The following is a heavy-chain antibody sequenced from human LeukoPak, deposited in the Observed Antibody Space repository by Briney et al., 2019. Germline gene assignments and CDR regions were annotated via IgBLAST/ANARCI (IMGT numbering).Heavy chain of an antibody. CDR2: LYYSGST. Sequence: SETLSLTCSVSGGSISSSDYYGGWIRQPPGKGLEWIGSLYYSGSTYYSPSLKSRVTISVDTSKDQFSLKLSSVTAADTALYYCAIQSYFYAYWGRGTLVTVSS. CDR3: AIQSYFYAY. V-gene: IGHV4-39*01. CDR1: GGSISSSDYY. J-gene: IGHJ4*02.